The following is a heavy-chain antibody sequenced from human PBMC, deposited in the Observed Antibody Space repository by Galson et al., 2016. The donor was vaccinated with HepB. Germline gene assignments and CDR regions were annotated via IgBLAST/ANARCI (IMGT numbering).Heavy chain of an antibody. CDR2: IKLDGSER. D-gene: IGHD4/OR15-4a*01. V-gene: IGHV3-7*01. CDR1: GFSFSTFG. J-gene: IGHJ6*04. CDR3: ARDVTMSTVIPPDENYYGMDV. Sequence: SLRLSCAASGFSFSTFGMTWVRQAPGKGLEWVANIKLDGSERYYVDSVRGRFTISRDNAKNSVYLQMSRLRGDDTAVYYCARDVTMSTVIPPDENYYGMDVWGKWTTVTVSS.